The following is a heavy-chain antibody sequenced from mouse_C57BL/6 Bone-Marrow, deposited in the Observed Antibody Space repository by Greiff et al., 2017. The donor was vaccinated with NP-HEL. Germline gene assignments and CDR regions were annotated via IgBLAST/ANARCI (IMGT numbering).Heavy chain of an antibody. CDR2: ISSGGDYI. D-gene: IGHD1-1*01. V-gene: IGHV5-9-1*02. CDR3: TRDSSITTVVATKDWYFDV. J-gene: IGHJ1*03. CDR1: GFTFSSYA. Sequence: EVKLMESGEGLVKPGGSLKLSCAASGFTFSSYAMSWVRQTPEKRLEWVAYISSGGDYIYYADTVKGRFTISRDNARNTLYLQMSSLKSEDTAMYYCTRDSSITTVVATKDWYFDVWGTGTTVTVSS.